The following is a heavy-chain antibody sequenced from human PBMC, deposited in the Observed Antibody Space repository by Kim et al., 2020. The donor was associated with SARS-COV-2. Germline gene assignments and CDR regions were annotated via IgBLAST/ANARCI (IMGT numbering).Heavy chain of an antibody. CDR3: ARGCEIRFLETHGAYYYYMDV. J-gene: IGHJ6*03. Sequence: SVKVSCKASGGTFSSYAISWVRQAPGQGLEWMGGIIPIFGTANYAQTFQGRVTITADESTSTAYMELSSLRSEDTAVYYCARGCEIRFLETHGAYYYYMDVWGERTTVTVSS. CDR2: IIPIFGTA. V-gene: IGHV1-69*13. CDR1: GGTFSSYA. D-gene: IGHD3-3*01.